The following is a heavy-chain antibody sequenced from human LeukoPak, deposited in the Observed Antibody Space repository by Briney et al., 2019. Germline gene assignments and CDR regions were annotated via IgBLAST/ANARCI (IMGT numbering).Heavy chain of an antibody. Sequence: GGSLRLSCAASGFTFSDYYMSWIRQAPGKGLEWVSYISSSGSTIYYADSVKGRFTISRDNAKNSLYLQMNSLRAEDTAVYYCASGDNIVVVPAASFDYWGQGTLVTVSS. J-gene: IGHJ4*02. V-gene: IGHV3-11*04. D-gene: IGHD2-2*01. CDR3: ASGDNIVVVPAASFDY. CDR1: GFTFSDYY. CDR2: ISSSGSTI.